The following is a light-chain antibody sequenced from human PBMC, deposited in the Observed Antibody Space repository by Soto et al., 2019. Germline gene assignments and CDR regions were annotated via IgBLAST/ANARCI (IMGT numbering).Light chain of an antibody. Sequence: QSALTQPASVSGSPGQSITISCTGTSSDVGSNNLVSWYQQHPGKAPKLMIYEVSRRPSGVSNRFSGSKSGNTASLTISGLQDEDEADYYCSSVTSSSTPFGSGTKVTVL. J-gene: IGLJ1*01. CDR3: SSVTSSSTP. CDR1: SSDVGSNNL. CDR2: EVS. V-gene: IGLV2-23*02.